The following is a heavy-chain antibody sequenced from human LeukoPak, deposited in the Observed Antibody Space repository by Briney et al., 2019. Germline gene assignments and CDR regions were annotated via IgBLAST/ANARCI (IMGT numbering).Heavy chain of an antibody. CDR3: ARIGQSGYLYYFDY. CDR2: MNPNSGNT. J-gene: IGHJ4*02. V-gene: IGHV1-8*03. CDR1: GYTFTSYD. Sequence: ASVKVSCKASGYTFTSYDINWVRQATGQGLEWMGWMNPNSGNTGYAQKFQGRVTITRNTSISTAYMELSSLRSEDTAVYYCARIGQSGYLYYFDYWGQGTLVTVSS. D-gene: IGHD3-3*01.